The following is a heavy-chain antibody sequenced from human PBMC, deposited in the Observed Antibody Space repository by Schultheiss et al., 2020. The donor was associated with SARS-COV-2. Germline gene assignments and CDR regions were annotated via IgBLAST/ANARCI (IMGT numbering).Heavy chain of an antibody. D-gene: IGHD6-19*01. CDR3: ARDRGSSGWYRGDYGMDV. CDR2: IYYSGST. V-gene: IGHV4-61*08. J-gene: IGHJ6*02. CDR1: GGSISSGGYS. Sequence: SETLSLTCAVSGGSISSGGYSWSWIRQPPGKGLEWIGYIYYSGSTNYNPSLKSRVTISVDTSKNQFFLKLSSVTAADTAVYYCARDRGSSGWYRGDYGMDVWGQGTTVTVSS.